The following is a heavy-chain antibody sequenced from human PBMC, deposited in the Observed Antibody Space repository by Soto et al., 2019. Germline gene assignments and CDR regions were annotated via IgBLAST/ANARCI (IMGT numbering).Heavy chain of an antibody. J-gene: IGHJ4*02. CDR3: ARGLGWELLHY. D-gene: IGHD1-26*01. CDR2: LNPNSGNT. CDR1: GYTFTSYD. Sequence: QVQLVQSGAEVKKPGASVKVSCKASGYTFTSYDINWVRQATGQGLAWMGWLNPNSGNTGYAQKFQGRVTMTRNNSLSTGYMEKNSLRCEDTAVYYWARGLGWELLHYWGQGTLVTVSS. V-gene: IGHV1-8*01.